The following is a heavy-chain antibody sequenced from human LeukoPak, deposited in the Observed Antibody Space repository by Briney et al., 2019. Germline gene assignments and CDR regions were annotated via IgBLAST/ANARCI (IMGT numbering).Heavy chain of an antibody. CDR1: GYSTSSGYY. CDR2: IYYSGST. Sequence: SETLSLTCTVSGYSTSSGYYWSWIRQPPGKGLEWIGYIYYSGSTNYSPSLKSRVTISVDTSKNQFSLKLSSVTAADTAVYYCARERAVTTYYYFDYWGQGTLVTVSS. V-gene: IGHV4-61*01. D-gene: IGHD4-17*01. J-gene: IGHJ4*02. CDR3: ARERAVTTYYYFDY.